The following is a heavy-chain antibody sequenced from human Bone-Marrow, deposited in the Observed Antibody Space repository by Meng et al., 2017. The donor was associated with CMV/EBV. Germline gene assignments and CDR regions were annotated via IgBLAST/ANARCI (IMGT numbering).Heavy chain of an antibody. D-gene: IGHD5-18*01. Sequence: GSLRLSCTVSGGSISWSSNDYWGWIRQPPGKGLEWIGTIYSSGSTYYSPSLKSRVTISVDTSKDQFSLKVTSVTAADTAVYYCAKDQGQLWSPYFGYWGQGTLVTVSS. J-gene: IGHJ4*02. CDR1: GGSISWSSNDY. CDR2: IYSSGST. V-gene: IGHV4-39*07. CDR3: AKDQGQLWSPYFGY.